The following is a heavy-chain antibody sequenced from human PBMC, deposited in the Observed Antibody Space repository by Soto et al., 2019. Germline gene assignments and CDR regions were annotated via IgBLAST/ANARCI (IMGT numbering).Heavy chain of an antibody. Sequence: PGGSLRLSCAASGFTFSSYDMHWVRQATGKGLEWVSAIGTAGDTYYPGSVKGRFTISRENAKNSLYLQMNSLRAGDTAVYYCARGNSGYDWYYYYYMDVWGKGTTVTVSS. D-gene: IGHD5-12*01. J-gene: IGHJ6*03. CDR3: ARGNSGYDWYYYYYMDV. CDR1: GFTFSSYD. CDR2: IGTAGDT. V-gene: IGHV3-13*01.